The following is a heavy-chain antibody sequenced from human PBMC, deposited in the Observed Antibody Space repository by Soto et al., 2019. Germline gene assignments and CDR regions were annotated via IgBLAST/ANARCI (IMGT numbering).Heavy chain of an antibody. Sequence: PSETLSLTSAVSGYSISSGYYWGWIRQPPGKGLEWIGSIYHSGSTYYNPSLKSRVTISVDTSKNQFSLKLSSVTAADTAVYYCARDRDVIAVAGGHFDYWGQGTLVTVSS. CDR2: IYHSGST. D-gene: IGHD6-19*01. CDR1: GYSISSGYY. V-gene: IGHV4-38-2*02. J-gene: IGHJ4*02. CDR3: ARDRDVIAVAGGHFDY.